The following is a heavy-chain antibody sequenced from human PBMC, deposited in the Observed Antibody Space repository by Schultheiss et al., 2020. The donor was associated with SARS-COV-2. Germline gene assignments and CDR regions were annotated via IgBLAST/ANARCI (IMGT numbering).Heavy chain of an antibody. CDR3: ATIGGGDLFDY. CDR1: GFTFSSYG. CDR2: ISGSGGST. J-gene: IGHJ4*02. V-gene: IGHV3-23*01. Sequence: GGSLRLSCAASGFTFSSYGMHWVRQAPGKGLEWVSAISGSGGSTYYADSVKGRFTISRDNSKNTLYLQMNSLRAEDTAVYYCATIGGGDLFDYWGQGTLVTVSS. D-gene: IGHD2-21*01.